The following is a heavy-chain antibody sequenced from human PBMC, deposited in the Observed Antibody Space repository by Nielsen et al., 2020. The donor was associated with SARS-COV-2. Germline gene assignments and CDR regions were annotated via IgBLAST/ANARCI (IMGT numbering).Heavy chain of an antibody. CDR2: ISGSAGRT. V-gene: IGHV3-23*01. CDR1: GFTFSSYS. J-gene: IGHJ4*02. CDR3: AKTTGGVDY. D-gene: IGHD1-14*01. Sequence: GESLKISCAASGFTFSSYSMNWVRQAPGKGLEWVSGISGSAGRTNYADSVKGRFSISRDNSKNTLYLQMNSLRAEDTAVYYCAKTTGGVDYWGQGTLVTVSS.